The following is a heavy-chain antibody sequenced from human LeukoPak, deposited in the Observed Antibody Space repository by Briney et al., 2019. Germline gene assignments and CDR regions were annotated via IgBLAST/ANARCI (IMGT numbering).Heavy chain of an antibody. Sequence: GGSLRLSCAASGFRFSSYWMHWVRQAPGKGLVWVSRINSDGSVTSFADSVKGRFTISRDNAKNTVYLQMNSLTVEDTAVYFCARSSHYTIPFDSWGQGALVTVSS. CDR3: ARSSHYTIPFDS. D-gene: IGHD2-2*02. CDR2: INSDGSVT. J-gene: IGHJ5*01. V-gene: IGHV3-74*01. CDR1: GFRFSSYW.